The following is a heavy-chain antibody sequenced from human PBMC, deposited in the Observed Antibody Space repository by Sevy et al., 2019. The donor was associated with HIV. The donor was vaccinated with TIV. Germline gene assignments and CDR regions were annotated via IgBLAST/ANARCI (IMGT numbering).Heavy chain of an antibody. CDR1: GFTFSSYS. D-gene: IGHD3-22*01. V-gene: IGHV3-21*01. Sequence: GSLRLSCAASGFTFSSYSMNWVRQAPGKGLEWVSSISSSSSYIYYAESVKGRFTISRDNAKNSLYLQMNSLRAEDTAVYYCARGPYYYDSSGYYSYDAFDIWGQGTMVTVSS. CDR3: ARGPYYYDSSGYYSYDAFDI. CDR2: ISSSSSYI. J-gene: IGHJ3*02.